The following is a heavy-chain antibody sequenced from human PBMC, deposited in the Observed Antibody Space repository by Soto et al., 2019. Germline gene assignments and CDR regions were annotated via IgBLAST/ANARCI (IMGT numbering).Heavy chain of an antibody. Sequence: ASVKVSCKASGYTFTSYGITWVRQAPGQDLEWMGWISAYNGDTNYAPGLQGRITMTTDTSTSTVYMELKSLKSDDTAVYYCARDQEYSTSGLYWFDLWGQGTLVTVSS. CDR1: GYTFTSYG. CDR3: ARDQEYSTSGLYWFDL. J-gene: IGHJ5*02. CDR2: ISAYNGDT. D-gene: IGHD6-6*01. V-gene: IGHV1-18*04.